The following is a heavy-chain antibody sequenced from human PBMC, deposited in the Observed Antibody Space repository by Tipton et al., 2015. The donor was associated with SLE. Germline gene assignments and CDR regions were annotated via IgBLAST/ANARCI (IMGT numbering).Heavy chain of an antibody. J-gene: IGHJ5*01. CDR3: ARIPFDS. Sequence: CAVYGGSFSGYHWSWIRQPPGKGLEWIGEIDHSGSTNYNPSLKSRVTISVDMSKNQFSLKLTSVTAADTAVYYCARIPFDSWGQGTPVTVSS. CDR1: GGSFSGYH. V-gene: IGHV4-34*01. D-gene: IGHD2-2*02. CDR2: IDHSGST.